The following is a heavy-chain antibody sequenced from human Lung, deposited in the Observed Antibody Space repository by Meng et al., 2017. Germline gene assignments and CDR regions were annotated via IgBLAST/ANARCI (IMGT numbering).Heavy chain of an antibody. V-gene: IGHV4-4*02. CDR2: IDHSGRT. CDR3: AGRGLWLDTPNFYY. CDR1: GDSISSSNC. D-gene: IGHD6-19*01. Sequence: LPWPVPGLEKPSGTLTPPAAVYGDSISSSNCVSWVRQPPGKGLESMKEIDHSGRTNHSPSLTSRVTISVDETKTQFSLKMRSATDAATAVYSCAGRGLWLDTPNFYYWGQGTLVTVSS. J-gene: IGHJ4*02.